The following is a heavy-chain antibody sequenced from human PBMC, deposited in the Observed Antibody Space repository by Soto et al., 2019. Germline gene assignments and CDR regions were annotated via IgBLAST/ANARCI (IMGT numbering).Heavy chain of an antibody. CDR3: VRLIGNSWLDF. D-gene: IGHD1-26*01. V-gene: IGHV6-1*01. J-gene: IGHJ5*01. Sequence: QVQLQQSEPGLVKPSQTLSLTCAISGDSVSSSSVTWNWIRQSPSRGLGWLGRTYYRSKWYNDYAESVKSRITINPDTSKNQVSLHLNSVTPEDTAVYYCVRLIGNSWLDFWGQGTLVTVSS. CDR2: TYYRSKWYN. CDR1: GDSVSSSSVT.